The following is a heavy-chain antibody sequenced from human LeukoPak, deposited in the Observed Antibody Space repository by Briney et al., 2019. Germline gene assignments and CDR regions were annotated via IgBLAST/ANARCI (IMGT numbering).Heavy chain of an antibody. CDR1: GFTFSDYY. J-gene: IGHJ6*02. V-gene: IGHV3-11*03. Sequence: PGGSLRLSCAASGFTFSDYYMSWIRQAPGKGLEWVSKISTSSSYTNYADSVKGRFTISRDNAKNSLYLQMNSLRAEDTAVYYCSRHTSSWHAMDVWGQGTTVTVSS. CDR3: SRHTSSWHAMDV. CDR2: ISTSSSYT. D-gene: IGHD6-13*01.